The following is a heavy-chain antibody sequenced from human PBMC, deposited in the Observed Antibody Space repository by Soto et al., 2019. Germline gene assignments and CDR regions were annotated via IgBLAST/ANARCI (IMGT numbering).Heavy chain of an antibody. Sequence: SETLSLTCTVSGGSISSHSWSWIRQAPGKKLEWIGYIYSSGTTNYNPSLKSRVTMSRDTSKNQFSLKLSSVTTADTAVYYCARDHSSGWVNWFDPWGQGTLVTVSS. CDR1: GGSISSHS. J-gene: IGHJ5*02. V-gene: IGHV4-59*11. D-gene: IGHD3-22*01. CDR2: IYSSGTT. CDR3: ARDHSSGWVNWFDP.